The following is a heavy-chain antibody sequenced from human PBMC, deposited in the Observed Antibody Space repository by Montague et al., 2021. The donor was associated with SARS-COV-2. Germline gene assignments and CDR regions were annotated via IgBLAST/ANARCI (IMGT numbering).Heavy chain of an antibody. Sequence: SLRLSCAASGFTFSSYAMSWFRQAPGKGLEWVSAISGSGGSTYYADSVKGRFTISRDNSKNTLYLQMNSLRAEDTAVYYCAKDSSIVATTLWAYNWFDPWGQGTLVTVSS. D-gene: IGHD5-12*01. CDR3: AKDSSIVATTLWAYNWFDP. J-gene: IGHJ5*02. CDR2: ISGSGGST. V-gene: IGHV3-23*01. CDR1: GFTFSSYA.